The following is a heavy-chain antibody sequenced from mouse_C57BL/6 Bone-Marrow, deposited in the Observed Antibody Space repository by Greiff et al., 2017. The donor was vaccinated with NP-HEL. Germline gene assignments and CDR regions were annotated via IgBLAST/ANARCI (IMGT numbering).Heavy chain of an antibody. J-gene: IGHJ4*01. D-gene: IGHD2-4*01. CDR2: LSDGGSYT. Sequence: EVQLVASGGGLVKPGGSLKLSCAASGFTFSSYAMSWVRQTPEKRLEWVATLSDGGSYTYYPDNVKGRFTISRDNAKNNLYLQMSHLKSEDTAMYYCARYDYAGDYYAMDYWGQGTSVTVSS. V-gene: IGHV5-4*01. CDR1: GFTFSSYA. CDR3: ARYDYAGDYYAMDY.